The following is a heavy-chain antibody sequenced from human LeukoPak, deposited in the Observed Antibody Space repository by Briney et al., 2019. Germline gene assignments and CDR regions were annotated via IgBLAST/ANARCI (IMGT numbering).Heavy chain of an antibody. CDR3: ARDREPDASDI. V-gene: IGHV3-48*03. CDR2: ISSSGSTI. Sequence: GGSLRLSCTASGFTFSNYEMNWVRQAPGKGLEWVSYISSSGSTIYYADSVKGRFTVSRDSAKNSLYLQMDSLKVEDTAVYYCARDREPDASDIWGQGAMVTVSS. J-gene: IGHJ3*02. CDR1: GFTFSNYE. D-gene: IGHD1-26*01.